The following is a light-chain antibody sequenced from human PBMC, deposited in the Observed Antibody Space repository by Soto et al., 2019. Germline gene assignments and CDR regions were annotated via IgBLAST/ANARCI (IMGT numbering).Light chain of an antibody. CDR3: CSYAGGRDV. CDR2: EGS. V-gene: IGLV2-23*01. CDR1: SSDFGSPNL. J-gene: IGLJ1*01. Sequence: QSALTQPASVSGSPGQSITISCTGTSSDFGSPNLVSWYQQNPDKAPKVIIYEGSKWPSGVSNRFSGSSSGNTASLTISGLQAEDEADYYCCSYAGGRDVFGTGTKLTVL.